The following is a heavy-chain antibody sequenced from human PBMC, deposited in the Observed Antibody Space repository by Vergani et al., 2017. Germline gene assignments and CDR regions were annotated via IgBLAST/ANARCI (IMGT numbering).Heavy chain of an antibody. CDR3: AKRGGSDSAAGPHFDY. CDR2: ISGSGGST. J-gene: IGHJ4*02. D-gene: IGHD6-13*01. CDR1: GFTFSSYA. Sequence: EVQLLESGGGLVQPGGSLRLSCAASGFTFSSYAMSWVRQAPGKGLEWVSAISGSGGSTYYADSVKGRFTISRDNSKNTLYLQMNSLRAGDTAVYYCAKRGGSDSAAGPHFDYWGQGSQVTVSS. V-gene: IGHV3-23*01.